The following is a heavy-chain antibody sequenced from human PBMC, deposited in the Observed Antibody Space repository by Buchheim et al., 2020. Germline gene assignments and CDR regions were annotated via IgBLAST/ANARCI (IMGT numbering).Heavy chain of an antibody. D-gene: IGHD1-26*01. CDR1: GYTFTGYW. J-gene: IGHJ4*02. V-gene: IGHV1-2*02. CDR3: ARERGPRGWDLADY. CDR2: ISPNSGDT. Sequence: QVQFVQSGAEVKKPGTSVKVSCKAFGYTFTGYWLHWLRQAPGQGLEWMGWISPNSGDTSYALKFQGRVTMTRDTSISTAYMEMTSLQSDDTAVYYCARERGPRGWDLADYWGQGTL.